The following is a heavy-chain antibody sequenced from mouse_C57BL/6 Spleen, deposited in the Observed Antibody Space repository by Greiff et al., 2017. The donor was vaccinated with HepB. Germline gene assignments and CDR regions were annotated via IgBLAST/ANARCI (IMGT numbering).Heavy chain of an antibody. V-gene: IGHV1-69*01. CDR1: GYTFTSYW. J-gene: IGHJ4*01. D-gene: IGHD3-2*02. CDR3: ARCDSSGSYAMDY. CDR2: IDPSDSYT. Sequence: QVQLQQPGAELVMPGASVKLSCKASGYTFTSYWMHWVKQRPGQGLEWIGEIDPSDSYTNYNQKFKGKSTLTVDKSSSTAYMQLSSLTSEDSAVYYCARCDSSGSYAMDYWGQGTSVTVSS.